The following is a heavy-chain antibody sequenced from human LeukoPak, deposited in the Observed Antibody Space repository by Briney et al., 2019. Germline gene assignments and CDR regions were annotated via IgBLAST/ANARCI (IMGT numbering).Heavy chain of an antibody. J-gene: IGHJ4*02. D-gene: IGHD3-22*01. Sequence: GGSLRLSCAASGFTFSSYAMSWVRQAPGKGLEWVSAISGSGVSTYYADSVKGRFTISRDNSKNTLYLQMNSLRAEDTAVYYCAKDMGRRYYYDSSEFDYWGQGTLVTVSS. V-gene: IGHV3-23*01. CDR3: AKDMGRRYYYDSSEFDY. CDR2: ISGSGVST. CDR1: GFTFSSYA.